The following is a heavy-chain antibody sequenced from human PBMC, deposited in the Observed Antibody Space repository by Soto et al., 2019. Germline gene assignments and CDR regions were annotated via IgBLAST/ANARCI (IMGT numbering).Heavy chain of an antibody. CDR2: IHHTGNS. J-gene: IGHJ4*02. CDR3: ARREIRGATFDS. D-gene: IGHD1-26*01. V-gene: IGHV4-59*08. CDR1: GDSIGSYY. Sequence: QVQLQESGPGLVKPSETLSLTCIVSGDSIGSYYWYWIRQPPGKGLERIGYIHHTGNSNYKSSFNNRVTISVDTSKNQFSLRLTSVTAADTAVYFCARREIRGATFDSWGQGTLVTVAS.